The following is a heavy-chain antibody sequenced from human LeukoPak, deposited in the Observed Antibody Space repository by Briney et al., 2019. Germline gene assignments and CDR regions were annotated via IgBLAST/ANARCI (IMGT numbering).Heavy chain of an antibody. CDR2: VHYSGRT. CDR3: ARAKDSSGWSNYFGY. V-gene: IGHV4-59*01. Sequence: SETLSLTCTVSGGSISTYYWNWIRQPPGQGLEWIGYVHYSGRTSYNPSLKSRVIISVDTSKNQFSLKLSSVTAADTAVYYCARAKDSSGWSNYFGYWGQGTLVTASS. J-gene: IGHJ4*02. CDR1: GGSISTYY. D-gene: IGHD6-19*01.